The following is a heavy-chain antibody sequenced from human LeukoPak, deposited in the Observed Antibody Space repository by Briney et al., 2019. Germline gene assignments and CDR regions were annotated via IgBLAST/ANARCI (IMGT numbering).Heavy chain of an antibody. CDR2: IKQDGSDK. CDR3: AREPYGDYFDF. V-gene: IGHV3-7*03. CDR1: GFTFSSYW. D-gene: IGHD4-17*01. J-gene: IGHJ4*02. Sequence: GGSLRLSCAASGFTFSSYWMSWVRQAPGKGLEGVANIKQDGSDKYYVDSVKGRFTISRDNAKNSLYLQMSSLRAEDTAVYYCAREPYGDYFDFWGQGTLVTVSS.